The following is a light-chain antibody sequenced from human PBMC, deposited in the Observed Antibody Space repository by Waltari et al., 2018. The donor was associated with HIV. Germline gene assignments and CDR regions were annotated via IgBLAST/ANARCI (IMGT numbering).Light chain of an antibody. Sequence: QSALTQPASVSGSPGQSITISCTGTRSDIGNYNLVSGYQQHPGKAPKRIIYETIKRPSGVSDRISGSKSANTASLTISGLQADDEADYYCSSYGGSSKWLFGGGTKLTVL. J-gene: IGLJ2*01. CDR3: SSYGGSSKWL. CDR1: RSDIGNYNL. V-gene: IGLV2-23*01. CDR2: ETI.